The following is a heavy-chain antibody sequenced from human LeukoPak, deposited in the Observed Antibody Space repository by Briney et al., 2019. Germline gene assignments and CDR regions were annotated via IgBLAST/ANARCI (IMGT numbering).Heavy chain of an antibody. J-gene: IGHJ3*02. Sequence: ATVKVSCKASGYTFTSYYMHWVRQAPGQGLEWMGIINPSGGSTSYAQKFQGRVTMTRDMSTSTAYMELRSLRSDDTAVYYCARDPSNWNDGFDAFDIWGQGTMVTVSS. CDR2: INPSGGST. CDR1: GYTFTSYY. D-gene: IGHD1-20*01. CDR3: ARDPSNWNDGFDAFDI. V-gene: IGHV1-46*01.